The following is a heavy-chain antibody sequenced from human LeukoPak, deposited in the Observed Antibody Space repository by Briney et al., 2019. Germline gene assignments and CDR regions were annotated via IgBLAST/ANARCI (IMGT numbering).Heavy chain of an antibody. CDR3: ATPPMMTFGEVIVATDY. V-gene: IGHV3-21*01. CDR2: ITRNSDNI. D-gene: IGHD3-16*02. CDR1: GFTFSSYA. J-gene: IGHJ4*02. Sequence: PGGSLRLSCAASGFTFSSYAMSWVRQAPGKGLEWVSSITRNSDNIYYADSVRGRFTISRENAKNSLYLQMNSLRVEDTAVYYCATPPMMTFGEVIVATDYWGQGTLVTVSS.